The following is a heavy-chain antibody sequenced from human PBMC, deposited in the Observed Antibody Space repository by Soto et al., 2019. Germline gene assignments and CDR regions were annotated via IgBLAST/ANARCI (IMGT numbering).Heavy chain of an antibody. J-gene: IGHJ6*02. V-gene: IGHV1-69*06. D-gene: IGHD2-8*01. CDR2: IIPIFGTA. CDR3: ARWPLNEGYYYYGMDV. Sequence: QVQLVQSGAEVKKPGSSVKVSCKASGGTFSSYAISWVRQAPGQGLEWMGGIIPIFGTANYAQKFQGRVTITADKSTSTAYMELSSLRSEDSAVYYCARWPLNEGYYYYGMDVWGQGTTVTVSS. CDR1: GGTFSSYA.